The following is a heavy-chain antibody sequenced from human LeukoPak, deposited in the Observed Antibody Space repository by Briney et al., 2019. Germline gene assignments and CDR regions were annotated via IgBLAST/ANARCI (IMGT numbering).Heavy chain of an antibody. Sequence: GGSLRLSCAASGFTVSGFDMHWVRQPTGQSLEWVSTIGTASDTYYPGSVEGRFTLSRDNAKNSLYLQMNSLTAGDTAVYYCARGPPRGKYYYMDVWGKGTTVTVSS. V-gene: IGHV3-13*01. J-gene: IGHJ6*03. CDR2: IGTASDT. CDR1: GFTVSGFD. CDR3: ARGPPRGKYYYMDV. D-gene: IGHD1-1*01.